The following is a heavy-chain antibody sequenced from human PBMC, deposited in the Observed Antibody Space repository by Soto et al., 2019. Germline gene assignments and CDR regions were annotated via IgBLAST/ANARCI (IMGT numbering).Heavy chain of an antibody. CDR1: GVSVSSADWN. D-gene: IGHD7-27*01. CDR2: IYEGGRT. CDR3: TRGPSGDKVDF. V-gene: IGHV4-30-4*08. J-gene: IGHJ4*02. Sequence: SETLSLTWTVSGVSVSSADWNWSWIRQTPGKGLEWIGHIYEGGRTYSNPSLMSRATISLDTSKNLFSLNLKSVTAADTAVYYCTRGPSGDKVDFWGQGLLVT.